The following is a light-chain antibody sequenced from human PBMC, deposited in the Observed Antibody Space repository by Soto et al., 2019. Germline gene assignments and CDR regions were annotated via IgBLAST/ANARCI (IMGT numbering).Light chain of an antibody. Sequence: DLQMTQSPSSLSASVGDRVTITCQASQDSXKHLAWYQPKPGKAPKLVIXAESSLRSGVPSRFSGSGSGKDFTLTISSLQPEDFATYYCQQSYSTPPWTFGQGTKVDIK. CDR3: QQSYSTPPWT. J-gene: IGKJ1*01. CDR1: QDSXKH. CDR2: AES. V-gene: IGKV1-39*01.